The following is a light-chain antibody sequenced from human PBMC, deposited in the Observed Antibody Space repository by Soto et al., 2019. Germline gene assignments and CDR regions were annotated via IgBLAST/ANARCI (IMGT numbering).Light chain of an antibody. V-gene: IGLV2-14*01. Sequence: QSVLTQPASVSGSPGQSITISCTGTSSDVGGHNSVSWYQQHPGKAPKLMIYNLSNRPSGVSNRFSGSKSGNTASLTISGLLAEDEADYYCTSYTSSSTYVFGAGTKVTVL. CDR1: SSDVGGHNS. CDR2: NLS. CDR3: TSYTSSSTYV. J-gene: IGLJ1*01.